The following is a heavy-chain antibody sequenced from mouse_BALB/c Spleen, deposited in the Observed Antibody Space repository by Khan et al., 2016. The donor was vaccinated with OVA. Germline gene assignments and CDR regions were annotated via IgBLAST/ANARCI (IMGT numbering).Heavy chain of an antibody. D-gene: IGHD4-1*01. CDR3: ASHLTGSFAY. V-gene: IGHV5-6*01. Sequence: EVELVESGGDLVTPGGSLKLSCAASGFSFSSYSMSLVRQILDKRLEWVATMISGGDYTYYPDSVKGRFTISRDNAKNILYLQMSSLKSEDTAMYDCASHLTGSFAYWGQGTLVTVSA. CDR2: MISGGDYT. CDR1: GFSFSSYS. J-gene: IGHJ3*01.